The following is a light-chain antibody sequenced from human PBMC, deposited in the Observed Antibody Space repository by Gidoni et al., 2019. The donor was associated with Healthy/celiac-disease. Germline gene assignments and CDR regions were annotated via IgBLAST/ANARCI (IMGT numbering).Light chain of an antibody. CDR1: SSDVGGYNY. Sequence: QSALTQPPSASGSPGQSVTISCTGTSSDVGGYNYVSWYQQHPSKAPKLMIYEVSKRPSGVPDLFSGSNSGTASSLPVSGLQAEDEADYYCRSYARSNNLVFGGVPQLTVL. J-gene: IGLJ2*01. CDR2: EVS. CDR3: RSYARSNNLV. V-gene: IGLV2-8*01.